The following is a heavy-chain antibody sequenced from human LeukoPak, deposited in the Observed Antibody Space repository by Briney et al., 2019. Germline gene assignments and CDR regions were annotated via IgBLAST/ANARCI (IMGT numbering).Heavy chain of an antibody. CDR1: GGSFSGYY. Sequence: EPSETLSLTCAVYGGSFSGYYWSWIRQPPGKGLEWIGEINHSGSTNYNPSLKSRVTISVDTSKSQFSLKLSSVTAADTAVYYCARSPGYGSGPPDYYFDYWGQGTLVTVSS. CDR3: ARSPGYGSGPPDYYFDY. CDR2: INHSGST. V-gene: IGHV4-34*01. J-gene: IGHJ4*02. D-gene: IGHD3-10*01.